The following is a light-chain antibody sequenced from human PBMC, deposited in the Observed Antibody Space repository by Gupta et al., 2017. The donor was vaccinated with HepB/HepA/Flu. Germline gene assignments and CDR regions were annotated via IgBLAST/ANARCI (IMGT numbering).Light chain of an antibody. V-gene: IGKV3-15*01. CDR2: GAW. Sequence: GERATLSCSASQGVCNNLAWYQQKPGQTPRLLISGAWNRASGMPARFSDSGSGTEFTLTVSSLQSEDFAVYYCQHENNWPRTFGQGTKVEIK. CDR3: QHENNWPRT. CDR1: QGVCNN. J-gene: IGKJ1*01.